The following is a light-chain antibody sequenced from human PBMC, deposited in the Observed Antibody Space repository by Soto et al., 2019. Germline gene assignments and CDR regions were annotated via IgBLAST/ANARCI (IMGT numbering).Light chain of an antibody. Sequence: AIQMTQSPSSLSASIGDRVTITCRASQGIRNDLGWYQQKPGKAPKVLIYASSNLHSGVPSRFSGSLSGTDFTLTISSLQPEDFATYYCLQDYNYPHTFGPGTKVDIK. V-gene: IGKV1-6*01. CDR1: QGIRND. CDR2: ASS. CDR3: LQDYNYPHT. J-gene: IGKJ3*01.